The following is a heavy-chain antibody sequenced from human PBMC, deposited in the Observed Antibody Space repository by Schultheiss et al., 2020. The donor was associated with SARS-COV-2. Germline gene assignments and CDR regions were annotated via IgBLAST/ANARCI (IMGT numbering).Heavy chain of an antibody. V-gene: IGHV3-11*06. J-gene: IGHJ4*02. CDR2: ISSSSSYI. Sequence: GGSLRLSCAASGFTFSDYYMSWIRQAPGKGLEWVSYISSSSSYIYYADSVKGRFTISRDNAKNSLYLQMNSLRAEDTAVYYCARVCSSTSCHDYWGQGTLVTVSS. CDR1: GFTFSDYY. D-gene: IGHD2-2*01. CDR3: ARVCSSTSCHDY.